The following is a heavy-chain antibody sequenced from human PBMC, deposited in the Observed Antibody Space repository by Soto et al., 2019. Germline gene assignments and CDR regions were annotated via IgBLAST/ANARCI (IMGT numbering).Heavy chain of an antibody. J-gene: IGHJ6*02. Sequence: QVQLVQSGAEVKKPGASVKVSCKASGYTFTGYYMHWVRQAPGQGLEWMGWINPNSGGTNYAQKFQGWVTIARDTSISTAYMELSRLRSDDTAVYYCARSPRIAAADHPYYYYGMDVWGQGTTVTVSS. CDR2: INPNSGGT. D-gene: IGHD6-13*01. CDR1: GYTFTGYY. V-gene: IGHV1-2*04. CDR3: ARSPRIAAADHPYYYYGMDV.